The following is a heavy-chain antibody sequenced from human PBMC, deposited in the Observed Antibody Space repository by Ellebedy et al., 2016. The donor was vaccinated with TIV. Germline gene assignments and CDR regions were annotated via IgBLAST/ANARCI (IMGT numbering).Heavy chain of an antibody. CDR2: IGGDGGDI. CDR1: GFTFSTYW. J-gene: IGHJ4*02. CDR3: ASDGASVKFDY. D-gene: IGHD3-16*01. V-gene: IGHV3-21*01. Sequence: GESLKISCAASGFTFSTYWMHWVRQAPGKGLEWVSYIGGDGGDIHYADSVKGRFTNSRDNAKNSVYLQMHSLRAEDTAMYYCASDGASVKFDYWGQGTLVTVSS.